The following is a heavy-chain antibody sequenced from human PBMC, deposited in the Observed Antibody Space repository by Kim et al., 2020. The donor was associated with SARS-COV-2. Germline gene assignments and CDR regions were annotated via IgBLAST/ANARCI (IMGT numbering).Heavy chain of an antibody. CDR2: IIPILGIA. CDR1: GGTFSSYA. J-gene: IGHJ6*03. V-gene: IGHV1-69*04. Sequence: SVKVSCKASGGTFSSYAISWVRQAPGQGLEWMGRIIPILGIANYAQKFQGRVTITADKSTSTAYMELSSLRSEDTAVYYCARDRYGDPRLGYYYYYMDVGGKGTTVTVSS. CDR3: ARDRYGDPRLGYYYYYMDV. D-gene: IGHD4-17*01.